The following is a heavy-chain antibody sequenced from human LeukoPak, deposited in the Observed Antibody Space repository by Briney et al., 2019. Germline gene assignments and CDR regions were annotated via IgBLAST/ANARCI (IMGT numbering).Heavy chain of an antibody. J-gene: IGHJ5*02. Sequence: TSETLSLTCTVSGGSISSSSYYWGWIRQPPGKGLEWIGSIYYSGSTYYNPSLKSRVTISVDTSKNQFSLKLSSVTAADTAVYYCAREGGGYSRNNWFDPWGQGTLVTVSS. CDR1: GGSISSSSYY. D-gene: IGHD2-2*03. V-gene: IGHV4-39*07. CDR2: IYYSGST. CDR3: AREGGGYSRNNWFDP.